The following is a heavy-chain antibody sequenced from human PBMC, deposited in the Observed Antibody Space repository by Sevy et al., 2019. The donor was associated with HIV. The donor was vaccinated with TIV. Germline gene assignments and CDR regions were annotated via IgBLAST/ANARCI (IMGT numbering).Heavy chain of an antibody. CDR3: ARDGGSGSYYNSPPHYYYMDV. Sequence: ASGKVSCKASGGTFSSYAISWVRQAPGQGLEWMGGIIPIFGTANYAQKFQGRVTITADKSTSTAYMELRSLRSEETDVYYCARDGGSGSYYNSPPHYYYMDVWGKGTTVTVSS. J-gene: IGHJ6*03. CDR2: IIPIFGTA. CDR1: GGTFSSYA. D-gene: IGHD3-10*01. V-gene: IGHV1-69*06.